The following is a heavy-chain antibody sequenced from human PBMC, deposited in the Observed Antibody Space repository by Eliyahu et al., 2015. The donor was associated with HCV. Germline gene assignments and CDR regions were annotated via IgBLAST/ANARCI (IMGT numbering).Heavy chain of an antibody. CDR3: ARGGGCSTDDELDF. V-gene: IGHV3-21*01. Sequence: DSIKGRFTISRDNAKNSLSLEMSNLRVEDTAVYFCARGGGCSTDDELDFWGQGTLVTVSS. J-gene: IGHJ4*02. D-gene: IGHD2-2*01.